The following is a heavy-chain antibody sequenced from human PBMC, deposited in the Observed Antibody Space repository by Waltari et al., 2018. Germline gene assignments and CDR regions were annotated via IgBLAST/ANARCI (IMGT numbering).Heavy chain of an antibody. V-gene: IGHV4-38-2*02. Sequence: QVQLQESGPGLVTPSETLSLTCAVSGYSISSGYYWGWIRQTQGQGLEWIGSIYHMGSTYYNPSLKSRVTISVDTSKNQFSLKLSSVTAADTAVYYCAREGGGIVVVTPNWYFDLWGRGTLVTVSS. J-gene: IGHJ2*01. CDR1: GYSISSGYY. D-gene: IGHD3-22*01. CDR2: IYHMGST. CDR3: AREGGGIVVVTPNWYFDL.